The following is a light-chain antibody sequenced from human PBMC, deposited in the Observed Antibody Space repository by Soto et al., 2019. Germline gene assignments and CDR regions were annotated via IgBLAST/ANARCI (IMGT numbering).Light chain of an antibody. CDR2: LNSDGSH. CDR1: SGHSKYA. Sequence: QPVLTQSPSASASLGASVKLTCTLSSGHSKYAIAWPQQQSEKGPRYLMKLNSDGSHSKGDGIPDRFSSSSSGAERYLTISRLQSEDEADYYCQTWGSGIVVFGGGTKLTVL. CDR3: QTWGSGIVV. V-gene: IGLV4-69*01. J-gene: IGLJ2*01.